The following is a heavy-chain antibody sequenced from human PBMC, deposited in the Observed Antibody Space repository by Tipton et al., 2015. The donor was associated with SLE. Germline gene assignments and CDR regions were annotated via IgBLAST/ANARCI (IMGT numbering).Heavy chain of an antibody. J-gene: IGHJ6*02. CDR3: ARRAVAGAHYFYYGLDV. Sequence: QLVQSGAEVRKPGESLKISCKGSGYTFTDYWVGWVRHLPGKDLEWMGIVHPENSETRLNPSIQVQATISADKSTNTAYLQWNTLKTSDSAMYYCARRAVAGAHYFYYGLDVWGQGTAVNVSS. D-gene: IGHD6-19*01. CDR2: VHPENSET. V-gene: IGHV5-51*03. CDR1: GYTFTDYW.